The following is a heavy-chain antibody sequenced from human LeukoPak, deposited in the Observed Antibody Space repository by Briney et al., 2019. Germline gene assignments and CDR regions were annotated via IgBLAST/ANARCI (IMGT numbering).Heavy chain of an antibody. CDR2: ISSSSSYI. Sequence: GGSLRLSCAASGFTVSSIYMSWVRQAPGKGLEWVSSISSSSSYIYYADSVKGRFTISRDNAKNSLYLQMNSLRAEDTAVYYCARDSVVVTAIDYWGQGTLVTVSS. V-gene: IGHV3-21*01. J-gene: IGHJ4*02. CDR1: GFTVSSIY. CDR3: ARDSVVVTAIDY. D-gene: IGHD2-21*02.